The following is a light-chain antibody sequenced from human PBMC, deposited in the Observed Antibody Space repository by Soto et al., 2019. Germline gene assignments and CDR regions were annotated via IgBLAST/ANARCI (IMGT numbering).Light chain of an antibody. CDR3: QQYGSSPPTT. J-gene: IGKJ5*01. CDR2: GAS. Sequence: EIALTQSPGTLPLSPGERATLSCRASQSVSSSYLAWYQQKPGQAPRLLIYGASSRATGIPDRFSGSGSGTDFTLTISRLEPEDFAVYYCQQYGSSPPTTFGQGTRLEIK. V-gene: IGKV3-20*01. CDR1: QSVSSSY.